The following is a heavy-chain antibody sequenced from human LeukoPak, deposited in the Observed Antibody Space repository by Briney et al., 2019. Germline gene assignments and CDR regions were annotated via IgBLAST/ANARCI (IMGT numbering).Heavy chain of an antibody. J-gene: IGHJ4*02. D-gene: IGHD3-22*01. V-gene: IGHV3-74*01. Sequence: GGPLRLSCAASGFTFSSYWMHWVRQAPGKGLVWVSRINTDGSSTGYADSVKGRFTISRDNAKNTLYLQMNSLRAEDTAVYYCARDLQAYYYDSSGYLWGQGTLVTVSS. CDR1: GFTFSSYW. CDR2: INTDGSST. CDR3: ARDLQAYYYDSSGYL.